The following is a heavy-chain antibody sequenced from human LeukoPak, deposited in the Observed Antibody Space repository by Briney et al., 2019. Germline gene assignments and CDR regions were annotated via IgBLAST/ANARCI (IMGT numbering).Heavy chain of an antibody. CDR3: ATNGFIESY. CDR2: VDPEDGAT. Sequence: GASVTVSCKTSGYTFSDYYIYWVQQAPGKGLEWMGRVDPEDGATLYAEKFQGRVTMTADTSTDTVYMELSGLRYEDTAVYYCATNGFIESYWGQGTLVTVSS. V-gene: IGHV1-69-2*01. CDR1: GYTFSDYY. J-gene: IGHJ4*02. D-gene: IGHD3-10*01.